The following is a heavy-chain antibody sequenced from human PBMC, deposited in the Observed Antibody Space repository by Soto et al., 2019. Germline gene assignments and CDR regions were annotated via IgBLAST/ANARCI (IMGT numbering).Heavy chain of an antibody. V-gene: IGHV1-18*01. J-gene: IGHJ4*02. D-gene: IGHD3-3*01. CDR1: GYTFSSYG. CDR3: ARDSGITIFGVVSNFDY. Sequence: QVQLVQSGAEVKKPGASVKVSCKASGYTFSSYGINWVRQAPGQGPEWMGWISAYNGNTNYAQKLQGRVTMTTDTSTSTAYMELRSLRSDDTAVYYCARDSGITIFGVVSNFDYWGQGTLVTVSS. CDR2: ISAYNGNT.